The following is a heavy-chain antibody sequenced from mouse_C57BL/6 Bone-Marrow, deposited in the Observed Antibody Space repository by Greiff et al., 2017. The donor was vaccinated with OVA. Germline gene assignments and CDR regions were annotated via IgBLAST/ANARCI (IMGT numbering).Heavy chain of an antibody. J-gene: IGHJ1*03. V-gene: IGHV1-52*01. CDR2: IDPSDSET. D-gene: IGHD1-1*01. CDR1: GYTFTSYW. CDR3: AVYYYGSSYDHWYFDV. Sequence: QVQLKQPGAELVRPGSSVKLSCKASGYTFTSYWMHWVKQRPIQGLEWIGNIDPSDSETHYNQKFKDKATLTVDKSSSTAYMQLSSLTSEDSAVYYCAVYYYGSSYDHWYFDVWGTGTTVTVSS.